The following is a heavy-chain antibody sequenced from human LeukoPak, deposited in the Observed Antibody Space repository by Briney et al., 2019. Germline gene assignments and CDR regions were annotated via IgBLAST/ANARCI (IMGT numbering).Heavy chain of an antibody. CDR1: GGSISSYY. CDR3: AREPRRGSGSDYPITSRYIDV. V-gene: IGHV4-59*01. Sequence: SEALSLTCTVSGGSISSYYWSWIRQPPGKGLEWIGYIYYSGSTNYNPSLKSRVTISVDTSKNQFSLKLSSVTAADTAVYYCAREPRRGSGSDYPITSRYIDVWGKGTTVTVSS. J-gene: IGHJ6*03. CDR2: IYYSGST. D-gene: IGHD3-10*01.